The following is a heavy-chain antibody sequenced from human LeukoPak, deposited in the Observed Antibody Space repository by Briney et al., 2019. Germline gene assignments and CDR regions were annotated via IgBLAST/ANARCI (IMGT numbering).Heavy chain of an antibody. CDR2: IYYSGST. CDR3: ARAPTRYGDYAGRYFDY. CDR1: GGSISSGGYY. V-gene: IGHV4-31*03. D-gene: IGHD4-17*01. J-gene: IGHJ4*02. Sequence: SETLSLTCTVSGGSISSGGYYWSWIRQHPGKGLEWIGYIYYSGSTYYNPSLKSRVTISVDTSKNQFSLKLSSVTAADTAAYYCARAPTRYGDYAGRYFDYWGQGTLVTVSS.